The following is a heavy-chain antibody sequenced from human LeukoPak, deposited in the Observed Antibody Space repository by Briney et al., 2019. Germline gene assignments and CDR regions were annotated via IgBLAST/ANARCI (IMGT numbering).Heavy chain of an antibody. CDR2: IYISGST. Sequence: PSETLSLTCTVSGGSISSYYWSWIRQPAGKGLEWIGRIYISGSTNYNPSLKSRVTMSVDTSKNQFSLKLSSVTAADTAVYYCARRGGLDILTGYYELSFDYWGQGTLVTVSS. V-gene: IGHV4-4*07. J-gene: IGHJ4*02. CDR1: GGSISSYY. D-gene: IGHD3-9*01. CDR3: ARRGGLDILTGYYELSFDY.